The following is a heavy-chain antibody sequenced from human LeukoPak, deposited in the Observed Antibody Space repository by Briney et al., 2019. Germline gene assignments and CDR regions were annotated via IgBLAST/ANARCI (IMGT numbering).Heavy chain of an antibody. CDR1: GFTFSSYG. CDR3: ARHRSGGTYFDALYI. D-gene: IGHD2-8*02. CDR2: ISYDGSNK. V-gene: IGHV3-30*03. Sequence: GGSLRLSCAASGFTFSSYGMHWVRQAPGRGLEWVAVISYDGSNKYYADSVKGRFTISRDNSKNSLYLQMDSLRAEDTAVYYCARHRSGGTYFDALYIWGQGTMVTVSS. J-gene: IGHJ3*02.